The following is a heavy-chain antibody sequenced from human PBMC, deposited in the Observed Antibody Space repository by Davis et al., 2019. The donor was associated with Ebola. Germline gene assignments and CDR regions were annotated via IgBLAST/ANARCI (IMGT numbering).Heavy chain of an antibody. Sequence: GESLKISCAASGFTFSSYAMHWVRQAPGKGLEWVAVISYDGSNKYYADSVKGRFTISRDNSKNTLYLQMNSLRAEDTAVYYCARVRDSHYYYYGMDVWGQGTTVTVSS. CDR2: ISYDGSNK. J-gene: IGHJ6*02. CDR3: ARVRDSHYYYYGMDV. V-gene: IGHV3-30-3*01. D-gene: IGHD3-10*01. CDR1: GFTFSSYA.